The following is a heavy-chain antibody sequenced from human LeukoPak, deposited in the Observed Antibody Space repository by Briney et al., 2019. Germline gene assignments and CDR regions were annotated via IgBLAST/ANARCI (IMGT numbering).Heavy chain of an antibody. CDR1: EFTFTNYA. CDR2: ISSSGAVT. J-gene: IGHJ5*02. Sequence: GGSLRLSCAASEFTFTNYAMSWARQAPGQGLEWVSAISSSGAVTSYANSVRGRFTISRDNSKNTVYLQMSSLTAEDTAIYYCARSRHDSARLPFDPWGQGTLVTVSS. D-gene: IGHD3-22*01. V-gene: IGHV3-23*01. CDR3: ARSRHDSARLPFDP.